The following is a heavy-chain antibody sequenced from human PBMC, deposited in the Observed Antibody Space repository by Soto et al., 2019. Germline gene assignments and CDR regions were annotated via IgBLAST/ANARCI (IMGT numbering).Heavy chain of an antibody. Sequence: QVQLEQSGAEVKKPGSSVKVSCKASGGSFSNAAISWVRQAPGQGLEWMGGIMPIFRTPDYAQKFQGSVTINADESINTAYTGLSCVKSDDTAIYYCARDKDRLQLGGNYSYSLDVGGPGTTVTVSS. CDR3: ARDKDRLQLGGNYSYSLDV. V-gene: IGHV1-69*12. J-gene: IGHJ6*02. CDR2: IMPIFRTP. D-gene: IGHD5-12*01. CDR1: GGSFSNAA.